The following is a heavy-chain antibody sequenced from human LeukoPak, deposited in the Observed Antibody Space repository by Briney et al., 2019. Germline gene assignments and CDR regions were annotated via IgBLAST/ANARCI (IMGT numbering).Heavy chain of an antibody. Sequence: SETLSLTCTVSGGSISSYFWNWIRQPSGKGPKWIGYIYYSGSTNYNPSLKSRVTISIDTSKNQFSLKLSSVTAADTAVYYCARRAYSSGYYFFDYWGQGTLVTVSS. CDR2: IYYSGST. D-gene: IGHD3-22*01. J-gene: IGHJ4*02. V-gene: IGHV4-59*01. CDR3: ARRAYSSGYYFFDY. CDR1: GGSISSYF.